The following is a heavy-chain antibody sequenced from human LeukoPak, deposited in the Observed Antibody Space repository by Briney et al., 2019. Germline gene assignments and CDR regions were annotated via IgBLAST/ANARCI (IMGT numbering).Heavy chain of an antibody. CDR1: GGSFSGYY. V-gene: IGHV4-34*01. J-gene: IGHJ6*03. D-gene: IGHD2-2*01. Sequence: SETLSLTCAVYGGSFSGYYWSWIRQPPGKGLEWIGEINYSGSTNYNPSLKSRVTISVDTSKNQFSLKLSSVTAADTAVYYCARGWAKRRSSASYYYYYMDVWGKGTTVTVSS. CDR2: INYSGST. CDR3: ARGWAKRRSSASYYYYYMDV.